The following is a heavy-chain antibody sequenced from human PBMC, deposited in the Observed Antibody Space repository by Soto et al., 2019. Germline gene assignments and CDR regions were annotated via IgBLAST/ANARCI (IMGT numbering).Heavy chain of an antibody. CDR2: IDYIGRA. Sequence: LSLTCTVSGGSISSDNYFWSWIRQHPGKGLEWIGYIDYIGRAYYNLSLKSRVTTSVDTSKNQFSLRLSSVTVADTATYYCAREVKSAAASDALDIWGQGTVVTVS. V-gene: IGHV4-31*03. J-gene: IGHJ3*02. CDR3: AREVKSAAASDALDI. CDR1: GGSISSDNYF. D-gene: IGHD2-15*01.